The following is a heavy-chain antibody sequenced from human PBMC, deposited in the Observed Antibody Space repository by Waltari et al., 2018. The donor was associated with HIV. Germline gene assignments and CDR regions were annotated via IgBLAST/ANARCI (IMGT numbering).Heavy chain of an antibody. CDR3: ARDRGGSGSYSANWFDP. CDR2: INPNSGGT. V-gene: IGHV1-2*06. Sequence: QVQLVQSGAEVKKPGASVKVSCKASGYTFTGYYMHWVRQAPGQGLEWMGRINPNSGGTNYAQKFQGRVTMTRDTSISTAYMELSRLRSDDTAVYYCARDRGGSGSYSANWFDPWGQGTLVTVSS. D-gene: IGHD3-10*01. CDR1: GYTFTGYY. J-gene: IGHJ5*02.